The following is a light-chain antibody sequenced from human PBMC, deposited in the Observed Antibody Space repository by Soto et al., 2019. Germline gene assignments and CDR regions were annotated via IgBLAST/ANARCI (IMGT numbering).Light chain of an antibody. V-gene: IGKV3-20*01. CDR1: QSVSSSY. CDR2: GAF. Sequence: EVVLTQSPVTLSLSPGERATLSCRASQSVSSSYLAWYQQKPGQAPRLLIYGAFSRATGIRDRFSGSGSGTDFTLTISRLEPEDFAVYYCQQYDTSIWAYTFGQGTKLEIK. J-gene: IGKJ2*01. CDR3: QQYDTSIWAYT.